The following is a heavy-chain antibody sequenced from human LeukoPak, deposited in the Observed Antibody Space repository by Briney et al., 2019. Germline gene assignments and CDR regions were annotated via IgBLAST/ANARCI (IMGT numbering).Heavy chain of an antibody. D-gene: IGHD1-1*01. CDR2: ISSSSSTI. J-gene: IGHJ4*02. CDR1: GFTFSTYS. V-gene: IGHV3-48*02. CDR3: ARDRAPSGTTGEGFDY. Sequence: GGSLRLSCAASGFTFSTYSINWVRQAPGKGLEWVPYISSSSSTIYYADSVKGRFTISRDNAKKSLYLQMNSLRDEDTAVYYCARDRAPSGTTGEGFDYWGQGTLVTVSS.